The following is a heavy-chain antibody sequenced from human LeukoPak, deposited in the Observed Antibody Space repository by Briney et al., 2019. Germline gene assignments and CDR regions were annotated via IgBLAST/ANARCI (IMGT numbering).Heavy chain of an antibody. CDR1: GFTFSSYA. Sequence: GGSLRLSCAASGFTFSSYAMSWVRQAPGKGLEWVSAISGSGGSTYYADSVKGRFTISRDNSNNTLYLQMNSLRAEDTAVYYCARTTVTPYNTWSDPWAREPWSPSPQ. J-gene: IGHJ5*02. V-gene: IGHV3-23*01. CDR2: ISGSGGST. CDR3: ARTTVTPYNTWSDP. D-gene: IGHD4-11*01.